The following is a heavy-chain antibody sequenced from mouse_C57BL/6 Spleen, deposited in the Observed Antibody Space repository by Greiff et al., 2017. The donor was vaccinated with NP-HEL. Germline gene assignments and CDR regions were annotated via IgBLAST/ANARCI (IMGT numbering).Heavy chain of an antibody. V-gene: IGHV3-6*01. Sequence: EVKLQESGPGLVKPSQSLSLTCSVTGYSITSGYYWNWIRQFPGNKLEWMGYISYDGSNNYNPSLKNRISITRDTSKNQFFLKLNSVTTEDTATYYCAREPPYYSNYGYFDYWGQGTTLTVSS. D-gene: IGHD2-5*01. CDR1: GYSITSGYY. CDR3: AREPPYYSNYGYFDY. CDR2: ISYDGSN. J-gene: IGHJ2*01.